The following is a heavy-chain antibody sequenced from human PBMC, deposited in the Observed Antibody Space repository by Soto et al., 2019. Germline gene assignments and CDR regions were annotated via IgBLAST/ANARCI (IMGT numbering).Heavy chain of an antibody. CDR1: GYRFSSYW. D-gene: IGHD2-8*01. J-gene: IGHJ6*02. Sequence: GESLKISCQGSGYRFSSYWIAWVRQMPGKGLEWMGIIYPGDSDTIYSPSFQGQVTFSVDKSTSTAYLQWSSLKASDTAMYYCARQGSNGAYYYYGMDVWGQGTTVTV. CDR3: ARQGSNGAYYYYGMDV. V-gene: IGHV5-51*01. CDR2: IYPGDSDT.